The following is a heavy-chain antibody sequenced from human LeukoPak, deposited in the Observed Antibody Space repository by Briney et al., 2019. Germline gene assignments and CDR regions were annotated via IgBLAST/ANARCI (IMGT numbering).Heavy chain of an antibody. D-gene: IGHD2-15*01. V-gene: IGHV4-59*01. J-gene: IGHJ5*02. CDR2: IYYSGST. Sequence: SETLSLTCTVSGGSISSYYWSWIRQPPGKGLEWIGYIYYSGSTNYNPSLKSRVTISVDTSKNQFSLKLSSVTAADTAVYYCARKTSVVAAPNWFDPWGQGTLVTVSS. CDR1: GGSISSYY. CDR3: ARKTSVVAAPNWFDP.